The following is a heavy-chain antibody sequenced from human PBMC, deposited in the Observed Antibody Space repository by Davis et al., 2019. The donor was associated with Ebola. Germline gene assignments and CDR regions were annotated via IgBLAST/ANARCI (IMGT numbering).Heavy chain of an antibody. V-gene: IGHV1-69*13. CDR2: IIPIFGTA. Sequence: SVKVSCKASGGTFSSYAISWVRQAPGQGLEWMGGIIPIFGTANYAQKFQGRVTITADESTSTAYMELSSLRSEDTAVYYCARGGGYYSGGYYYMDVWGKGTTVTVSS. CDR1: GGTFSSYA. D-gene: IGHD3-3*01. J-gene: IGHJ6*03. CDR3: ARGGGYYSGGYYYMDV.